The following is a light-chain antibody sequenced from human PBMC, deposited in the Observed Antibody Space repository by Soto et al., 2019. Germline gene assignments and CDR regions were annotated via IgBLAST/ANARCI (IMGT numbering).Light chain of an antibody. J-gene: IGKJ1*01. CDR1: QNISKY. CDR3: QQSYSTAWT. Sequence: DIQMTQSPSSLSASVGDRVTITCWASQNISKYLNWYQQRAGKAPNLLIYSVSTLESWVPSRFSGSGSGTDFTLTVSSLQPEDFGSYYCQQSYSTAWTFGQGTRVDIK. V-gene: IGKV1-39*01. CDR2: SVS.